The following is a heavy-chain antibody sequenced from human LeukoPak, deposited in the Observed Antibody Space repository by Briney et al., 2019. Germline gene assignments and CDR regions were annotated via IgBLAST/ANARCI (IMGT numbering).Heavy chain of an antibody. CDR3: AREPNAEQLEDFDY. Sequence: SETLSLTCTVSGGSISSYYWSWIRQPPGKGLGWIGYIYYSGSTNYNPSLKSRVTISVDTSKNQFSLKLSSVTAADTAVYYCAREPNAEQLEDFDYWGQGTLVTVSS. J-gene: IGHJ4*02. D-gene: IGHD6-13*01. CDR1: GGSISSYY. V-gene: IGHV4-59*12. CDR2: IYYSGST.